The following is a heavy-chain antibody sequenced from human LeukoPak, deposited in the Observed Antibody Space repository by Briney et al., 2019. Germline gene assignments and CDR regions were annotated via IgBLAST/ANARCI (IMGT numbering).Heavy chain of an antibody. D-gene: IGHD2-2*01. Sequence: SETLSLTCTVSGGSITSYYWSCIRQPAGMGLEWIRRVYATGRTDYNPSLKSRITMSVDTSKNQFSLKLNSVTAADTGVYYCARGRTSLLWGRGPLVTVSS. J-gene: IGHJ2*01. CDR1: GGSITSYY. CDR2: VYATGRT. CDR3: ARGRTSLL. V-gene: IGHV4-4*07.